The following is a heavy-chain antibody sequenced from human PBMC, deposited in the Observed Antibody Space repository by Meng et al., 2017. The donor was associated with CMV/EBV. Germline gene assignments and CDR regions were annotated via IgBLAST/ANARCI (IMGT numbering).Heavy chain of an antibody. J-gene: IGHJ5*02. D-gene: IGHD6-6*01. CDR1: GYTFTSYY. CDR2: INPSGGST. Sequence: QVQVVQFGAEVKKPGASVKVSCKASGYTFTSYYMHWVRQAPGQGLEWMGIINPSGGSTSYAQKFQGRVTMTRDTSTSTVYMELSSLRSEDTAVYYCAREEGIAARSDWFDPWGQGTLVTVSS. CDR3: AREEGIAARSDWFDP. V-gene: IGHV1-46*01.